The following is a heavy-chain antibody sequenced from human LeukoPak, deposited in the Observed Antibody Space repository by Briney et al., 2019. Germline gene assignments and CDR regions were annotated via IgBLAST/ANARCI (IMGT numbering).Heavy chain of an antibody. D-gene: IGHD3-16*01. CDR1: GFPFSGFA. J-gene: IGHJ3*02. Sequence: PGGSLRLSCAASGFPFSGFAMHWVRQAPGKGLEWVAVVSSDGGNQHYADSMKGRFTISRDNSKNTVYLQMNSLRVEDTAVYYCAKYGGKRHSSAFDIWGQGTMVTVSS. CDR3: AKYGGKRHSSAFDI. V-gene: IGHV3-30-3*02. CDR2: VSSDGGNQ.